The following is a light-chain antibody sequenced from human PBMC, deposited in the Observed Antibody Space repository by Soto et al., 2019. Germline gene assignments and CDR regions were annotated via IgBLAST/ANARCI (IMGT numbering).Light chain of an antibody. J-gene: IGLJ1*01. CDR2: EVS. V-gene: IGLV2-8*01. CDR3: TSHGGGNRFYV. CDR1: SSDVGAYNF. Sequence: QSALTQPPSASGSPGQSVTISCTGTSSDVGAYNFVSWYQQHPGRAPGFLIHEVSRRPSGVPDRFSASKSGNTATLTVSGLQAEDEADYYCTSHGGGNRFYVFGTGTKVTVL.